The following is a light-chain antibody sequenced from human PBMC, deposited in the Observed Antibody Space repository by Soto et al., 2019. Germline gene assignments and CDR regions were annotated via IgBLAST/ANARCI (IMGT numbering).Light chain of an antibody. Sequence: QSALAQPASVSGSPGQSITISCTGTSSDAGGYNYVSWYQQHPGKAPKLMIYEVSNRPSGVSNRFSGSKSGNTASLTISGLQAEDGADYYCSSYTSSSSYVFXTGTKVTVL. V-gene: IGLV2-14*01. CDR2: EVS. J-gene: IGLJ1*01. CDR1: SSDAGGYNY. CDR3: SSYTSSSSYV.